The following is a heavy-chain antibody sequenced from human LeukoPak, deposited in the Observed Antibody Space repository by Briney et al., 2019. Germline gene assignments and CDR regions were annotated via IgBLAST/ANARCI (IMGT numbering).Heavy chain of an antibody. V-gene: IGHV3-23*01. CDR1: GFTFSSYA. Sequence: GGSLRLSCAASGFTFSSYAMSWVRQAPGKGLEWVSAISGGGGSTYYADSVKGRFTISRDNSKNTLYLQMNSLRAEDTAVYYCAKDSSGRYRISTLGYWGQGTLVTVSS. D-gene: IGHD6-19*01. J-gene: IGHJ4*02. CDR3: AKDSSGRYRISTLGY. CDR2: ISGGGGST.